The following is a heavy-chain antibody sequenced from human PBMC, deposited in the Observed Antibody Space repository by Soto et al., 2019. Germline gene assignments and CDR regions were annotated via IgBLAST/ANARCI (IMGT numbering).Heavy chain of an antibody. Sequence: ASVKVSCKASGYTFTSYYMHWVRQAPGQGLEWMGIINPSGGSTSYAQKFQGRVTMTRDTSTSTVYMELSSLRSEDTAVYYCARDLGSYDFWSGYYTTDYYGMDVWG. CDR2: INPSGGST. V-gene: IGHV1-46*01. D-gene: IGHD3-3*01. CDR1: GYTFTSYY. CDR3: ARDLGSYDFWSGYYTTDYYGMDV. J-gene: IGHJ6*02.